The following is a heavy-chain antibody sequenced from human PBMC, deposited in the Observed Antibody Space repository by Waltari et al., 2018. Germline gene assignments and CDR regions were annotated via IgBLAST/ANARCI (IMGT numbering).Heavy chain of an antibody. CDR2: IRSCEVTR. J-gene: IGHJ5*02. CDR3: ARGSVADP. CDR1: GFAFSDFY. D-gene: IGHD6-19*01. Sequence: QASLVESGRALVRPGGSMRLSCPASGFAFSDFYMTWIGTAPGKGLEWISYIRSCEVTRYDADSVKGRFVVSRDNAENSLFLEMNNLRVNDSAVYYCARGSVADPWGPGTLVSVSS. V-gene: IGHV3-11*04.